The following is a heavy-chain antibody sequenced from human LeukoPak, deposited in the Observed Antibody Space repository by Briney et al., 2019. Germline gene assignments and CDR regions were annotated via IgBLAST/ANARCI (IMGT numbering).Heavy chain of an antibody. CDR1: GFTFDDYG. D-gene: IGHD3-3*01. V-gene: IGHV3-20*01. CDR3: ARRLRFLEWFDAFDI. CDR2: INWNGGST. J-gene: IGHJ3*02. Sequence: GGSLRLSCAASGFTFDDYGMSWVRQAPGKGLEWVSGINWNGGSTGYADSVKGRFTISRDNAKNSLYLQMNSLRAEDTALYHCARRLRFLEWFDAFDIWGQGTMVTVSS.